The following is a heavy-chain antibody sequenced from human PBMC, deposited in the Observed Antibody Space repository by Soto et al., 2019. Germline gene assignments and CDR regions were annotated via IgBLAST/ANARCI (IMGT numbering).Heavy chain of an antibody. D-gene: IGHD2-15*01. CDR2: IWSAGLT. V-gene: IGHV3-53*01. J-gene: IGHJ5*02. Sequence: PGGSLRLSCAAPGFTVRRKYMNWVRQAPGKGLEWVSIIWSAGLTYYADSVRGRFTISRDISKNILFLQMNNLRAEDSAIHYCARELPPDLWGQGTLVTVSS. CDR1: GFTVRRKY. CDR3: ARELPPDL.